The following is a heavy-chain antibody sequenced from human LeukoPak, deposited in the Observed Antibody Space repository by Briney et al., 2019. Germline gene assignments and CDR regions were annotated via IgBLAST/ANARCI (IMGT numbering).Heavy chain of an antibody. CDR3: AKDKIAIAAAAVGTNAFDY. Sequence: GGSLRLSCAASGFTFSSYAMSWVRQAPGKGLEWVSAISGSGGSTYYADSVKGRFTISRDNSKNTLYLQMNSLRAEDTAVYYCAKDKIAIAAAAVGTNAFDYWGQGTLVTVSS. V-gene: IGHV3-23*01. CDR1: GFTFSSYA. J-gene: IGHJ4*02. D-gene: IGHD6-13*01. CDR2: ISGSGGST.